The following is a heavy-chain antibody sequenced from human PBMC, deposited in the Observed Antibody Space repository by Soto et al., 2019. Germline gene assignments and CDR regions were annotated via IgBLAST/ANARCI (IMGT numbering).Heavy chain of an antibody. D-gene: IGHD3-22*01. J-gene: IGHJ4*02. Sequence: QVQLQESGPGLVKPSETLSLTCTVSGGSISSYYWSWIRQPPGKGLEWIGYIYYSGSTNYNPSLKSRVTISVDTSKNQFSLKLSSVTAADTAVYYCARDGDSSGYYSGFDYWGQGTLVTVSS. V-gene: IGHV4-59*01. CDR1: GGSISSYY. CDR2: IYYSGST. CDR3: ARDGDSSGYYSGFDY.